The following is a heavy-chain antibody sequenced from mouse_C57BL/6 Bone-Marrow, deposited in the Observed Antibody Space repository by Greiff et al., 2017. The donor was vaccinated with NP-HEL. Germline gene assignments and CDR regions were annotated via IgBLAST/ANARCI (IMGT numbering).Heavy chain of an antibody. D-gene: IGHD2-4*01. J-gene: IGHJ4*01. CDR3: ARSYNYDYDGDYAMDY. CDR2: IYWDDDK. Sequence: QVTLKESGPGILQSSQTLSLTCSFSGFSLSTSGMGVSWIRQPSGKGLEWLAHIYWDDDKRYNPSLKSRLTISKDTSRNQVFLKITSVDTADTATYYCARSYNYDYDGDYAMDYWGQGTSVTVSS. V-gene: IGHV8-12*01. CDR1: GFSLSTSGMG.